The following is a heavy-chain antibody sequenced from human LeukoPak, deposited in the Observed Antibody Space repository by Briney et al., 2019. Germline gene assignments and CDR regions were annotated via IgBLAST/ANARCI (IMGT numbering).Heavy chain of an antibody. CDR2: ISGSATGT. CDR3: AKRIGSCNSISCLYFDH. CDR1: GFTFINYA. J-gene: IGHJ4*02. D-gene: IGHD2-2*01. V-gene: IGHV3-23*01. Sequence: TGGSLRLSCAASGFTFINYAMSWVRQAPGKGLEWVSTISGSATGTYYGDSVKGRFTISRDNSKNTLYLQMNSLRAEDTAVYYCAKRIGSCNSISCLYFDHWGQGALVTVSS.